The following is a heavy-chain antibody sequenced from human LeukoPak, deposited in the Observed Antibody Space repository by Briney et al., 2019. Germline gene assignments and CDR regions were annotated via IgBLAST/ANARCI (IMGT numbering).Heavy chain of an antibody. V-gene: IGHV4-59*01. CDR2: IYYSGST. CDR3: ARDSHFWSGYAFDI. CDR1: GGSISSYY. D-gene: IGHD3-3*02. J-gene: IGHJ3*02. Sequence: KASETLSLTCTVSGGSISSYYWSWIRQPPGKGLEWIGYIYYSGSTNYNPSLKSRVTISVDTSKNQFSLKLSSVTAADTAVYYCARDSHFWSGYAFDIWGQGTMVTVSS.